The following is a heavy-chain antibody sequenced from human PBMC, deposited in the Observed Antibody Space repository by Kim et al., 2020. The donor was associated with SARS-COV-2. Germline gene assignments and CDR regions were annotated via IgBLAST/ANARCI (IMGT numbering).Heavy chain of an antibody. J-gene: IGHJ6*02. Sequence: RFTISRDNSKNTLYLQMNSLRAEDTAVYYCAREHPSIQPRIFGYYGMDVWGQGTTVTVSS. CDR3: AREHPSIQPRIFGYYGMDV. V-gene: IGHV3-30*07. D-gene: IGHD5-18*01.